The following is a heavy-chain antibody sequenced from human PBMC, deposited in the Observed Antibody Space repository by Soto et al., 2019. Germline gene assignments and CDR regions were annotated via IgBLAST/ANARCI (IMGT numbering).Heavy chain of an antibody. Sequence: ASVNVSCKASGYTFTSYGISWVRQAPGQGLEWMGWISAYNGNTNYAQKLQGRVTMPTHTSASTAYMELRSLRSDEKAVYYCARAGIPGSGYSPPLVWGQGTLVTVSS. CDR3: ARAGIPGSGYSPPLV. D-gene: IGHD3-22*01. CDR2: ISAYNGNT. CDR1: GYTFTSYG. V-gene: IGHV1-18*01. J-gene: IGHJ4*02.